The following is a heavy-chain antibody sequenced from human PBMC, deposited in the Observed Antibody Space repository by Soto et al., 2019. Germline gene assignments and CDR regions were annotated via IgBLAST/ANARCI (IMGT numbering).Heavy chain of an antibody. V-gene: IGHV4-4*07. CDR2: IYTSGST. CDR3: ARDAHYDILTGQRFDP. J-gene: IGHJ5*02. Sequence: NPSETLSLTCTVSGGSISSYYWSWIRQPAGKGLEWIGRIYTSGSTNYNPSLKSRVTMSVDTSKNQFSLKLSSVTAADTAVYYCARDAHYDILTGQRFDPWGQGTLVTVSS. CDR1: GGSISSYY. D-gene: IGHD3-9*01.